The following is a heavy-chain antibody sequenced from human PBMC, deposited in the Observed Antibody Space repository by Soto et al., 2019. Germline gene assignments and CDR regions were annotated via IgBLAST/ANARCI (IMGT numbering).Heavy chain of an antibody. V-gene: IGHV3-21*01. CDR2: ISGSGRWI. CDR1: GFTFSTYT. Sequence: EVQLVESGGGLVKPGGSLRLSCAASGFTFSTYTMNWVRQAPGKGLGRVSAISGSGRWIYYPDSVKARFTISRDNAKNSLSLQMNSLRADNTAVYYCTRDLYFLAFEIWGQGTMVTVSS. CDR3: TRDLYFLAFEI. J-gene: IGHJ3*02. D-gene: IGHD2-21*01.